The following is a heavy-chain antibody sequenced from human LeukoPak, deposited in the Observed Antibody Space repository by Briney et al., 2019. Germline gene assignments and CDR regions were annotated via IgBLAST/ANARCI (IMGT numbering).Heavy chain of an antibody. V-gene: IGHV3-21*01. D-gene: IGHD1-26*01. CDR3: AREYAGSYDFGY. CDR1: GFTFSGYS. Sequence: PGGSLRLSCAASGFTFSGYSMSWVRQAPGKGLEWVSSINSRSSYMYYADSLKGRFTISRDNAKNSLYLQMNSLRAEDTAVYYCAREYAGSYDFGYWGQGTLVTVSS. J-gene: IGHJ4*02. CDR2: INSRSSYM.